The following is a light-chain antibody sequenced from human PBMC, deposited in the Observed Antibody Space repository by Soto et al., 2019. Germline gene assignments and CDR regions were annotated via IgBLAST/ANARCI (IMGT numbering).Light chain of an antibody. CDR3: SSYTRISTLGLV. J-gene: IGLJ2*01. Sequence: QSALTQPASVSGSPGQSITISCTGTSSDVGGYNYVSWYQQHPGKAPKLMIYDVSDRPSGVSNRFSGSKSGNTASLTISGLQAEDEADYYCSSYTRISTLGLVFGGGTKLTVL. V-gene: IGLV2-14*01. CDR2: DVS. CDR1: SSDVGGYNY.